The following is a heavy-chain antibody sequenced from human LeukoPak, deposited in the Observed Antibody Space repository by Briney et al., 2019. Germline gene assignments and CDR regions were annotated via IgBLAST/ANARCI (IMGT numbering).Heavy chain of an antibody. CDR1: GFTFSTND. J-gene: IGHJ3*02. V-gene: IGHV3-66*01. Sequence: GGSLRLSCAASGFTFSTNDMSWVRQAPGKGLEWVSAINSGGSTYYADSLKGRFTISRDNSKNTLYLQMNSLRADDTAVYYCAKDCTAYWQQVYDYDDFDIWGQGTMVTVSS. CDR2: INSGGST. D-gene: IGHD6-13*01. CDR3: AKDCTAYWQQVYDYDDFDI.